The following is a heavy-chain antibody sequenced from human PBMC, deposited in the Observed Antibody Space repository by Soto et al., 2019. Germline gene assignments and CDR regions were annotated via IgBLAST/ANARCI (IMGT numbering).Heavy chain of an antibody. V-gene: IGHV3-74*01. CDR3: ARAGPPAIPCDC. Sequence: EVQLVESGGGLVQPGGSLRLSCATSGFTFSSYWMHWVRQAPGKGLVWVSRINTDGSSTSYVDSVKGRFTISRDNTKNTLYLQMNSLRAEDTAVYYCARAGPPAIPCDCWGQGTLVTVSS. CDR1: GFTFSSYW. D-gene: IGHD2-2*01. CDR2: INTDGSST. J-gene: IGHJ4*02.